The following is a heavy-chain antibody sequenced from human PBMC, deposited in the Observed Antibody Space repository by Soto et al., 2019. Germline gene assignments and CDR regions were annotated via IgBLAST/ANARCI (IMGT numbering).Heavy chain of an antibody. CDR1: GYTFTSYA. J-gene: IGHJ4*02. CDR2: LNAGNGNT. V-gene: IGHV1-3*01. Sequence: QVQLVQSGAEVKKPGASVKVSCKASGYTFTSYAMHWVRQAPGQRLEWMGWLNAGNGNTKYSQKFQGRVTVTRDTSANTAYMELSSLRSEDTAVYYCARAQGGYSGSYRFDYWGQGSLVTVSS. D-gene: IGHD1-26*01. CDR3: ARAQGGYSGSYRFDY.